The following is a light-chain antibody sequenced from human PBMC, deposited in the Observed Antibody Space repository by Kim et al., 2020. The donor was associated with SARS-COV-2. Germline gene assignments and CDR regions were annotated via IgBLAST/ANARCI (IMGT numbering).Light chain of an antibody. V-gene: IGKV3-15*01. CDR3: QKYNNWPPIT. J-gene: IGKJ5*01. CDR1: QSVSSN. Sequence: EIVMTQSPATLSLSPGERATLSCRASQSVSSNLAWYKQKPGQGPRLLIYGASTRASGIPARFSGSGSGTEFTLTISSLQSEDFAVYYCQKYNNWPPITFGQGTRLEIK. CDR2: GAS.